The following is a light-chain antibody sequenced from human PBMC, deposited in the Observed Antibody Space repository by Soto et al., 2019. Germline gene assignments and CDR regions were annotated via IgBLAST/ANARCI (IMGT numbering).Light chain of an antibody. CDR2: WAS. CDR3: QQYYSTPIT. J-gene: IGKJ5*01. Sequence: VIAQSPDSLAFSLGERATINCKSSQSVLYSSNNKNYLAWYQQKPGQPPKLLIYWASTRESGVPDRFSGSGSGTDFTLTISSLQAEDVAVYYCQQYYSTPITFGQGTRLEI. V-gene: IGKV4-1*01. CDR1: QSVLYSSNNKNY.